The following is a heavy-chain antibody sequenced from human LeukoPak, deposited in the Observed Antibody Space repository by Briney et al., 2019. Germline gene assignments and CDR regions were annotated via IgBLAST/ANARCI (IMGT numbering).Heavy chain of an antibody. D-gene: IGHD4-23*01. CDR1: GFTFSSYS. J-gene: IGHJ4*02. Sequence: GGSLRLSCAASGFTFSSYSMNRVRQAPGKGLEWVSSISSSSSYKYYADSVKGRFTISRDNAKNSLYLQMNSLRAEDTAVYYCARREVATEISFGFDYWGQGTLVTVSS. CDR3: ARREVATEISFGFDY. CDR2: ISSSSSYK. V-gene: IGHV3-21*01.